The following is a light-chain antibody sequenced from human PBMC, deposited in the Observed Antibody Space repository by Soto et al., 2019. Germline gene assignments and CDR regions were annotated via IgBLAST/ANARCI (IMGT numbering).Light chain of an antibody. CDR1: SSDVGGYNY. V-gene: IGLV2-14*01. CDR3: TSYIRSSTLDYV. Sequence: QSALTQPASVSGSPGQSNTISCTGTSSDVGGYNYVSWYQQYPGKAPKLMIYEVSNRPSGVSNRFSGSKSGNTASLTISGLQAEDEADYYCTSYIRSSTLDYVFGTGTKLTVL. J-gene: IGLJ1*01. CDR2: EVS.